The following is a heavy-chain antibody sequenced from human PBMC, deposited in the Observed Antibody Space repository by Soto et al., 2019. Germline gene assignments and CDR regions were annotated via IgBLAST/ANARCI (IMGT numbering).Heavy chain of an antibody. Sequence: SETLSLTCTVSGGSISSGDYYWSWIRQPPGKGLEWIGYIYYSGSTYYNPSLKSRVTISVDTSKNQFSLKLSSVTAADTAVYYCARETRLYDFEVVIMGGMDVWGQGTTVTVSS. J-gene: IGHJ6*02. CDR2: IYYSGST. CDR3: ARETRLYDFEVVIMGGMDV. CDR1: GGSISSGDYY. D-gene: IGHD3-3*01. V-gene: IGHV4-30-4*01.